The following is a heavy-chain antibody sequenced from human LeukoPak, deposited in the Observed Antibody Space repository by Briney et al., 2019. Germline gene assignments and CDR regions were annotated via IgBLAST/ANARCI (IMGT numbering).Heavy chain of an antibody. V-gene: IGHV4-39*01. CDR2: IYYSGST. J-gene: IGHJ4*02. Sequence: SDTLSLTCTVSVRSISRSSYYGGWIRQPPGKGLECIGSIYYSGSTYYTPSLKSRVTISVHTSKNQMSLKLSSVTAEDTAVYYCARQWLVSPLFDCWGQGTLVTVSS. CDR3: ARQWLVSPLFDC. CDR1: VRSISRSSYY. D-gene: IGHD6-19*01.